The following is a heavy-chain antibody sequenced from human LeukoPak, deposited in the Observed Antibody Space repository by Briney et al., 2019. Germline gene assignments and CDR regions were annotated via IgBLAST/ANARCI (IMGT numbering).Heavy chain of an antibody. CDR3: AREECSGGSCYGWFDP. V-gene: IGHV1-69*01. CDR2: IIPIFGTA. J-gene: IGHJ5*02. D-gene: IGHD2-15*01. CDR1: GGTFGSYA. Sequence: SVKVSCKASGGTFGSYAISWVRQAPGQGLEWMGGIIPIFGTANYAQKFQGRVTITADESTSTAYMELSSLRSEDTAVYYCAREECSGGSCYGWFDPWGQGTLVTVSS.